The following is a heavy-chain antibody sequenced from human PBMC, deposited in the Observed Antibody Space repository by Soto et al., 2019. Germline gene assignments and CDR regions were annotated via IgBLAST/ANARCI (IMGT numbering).Heavy chain of an antibody. D-gene: IGHD3-16*01. Sequence: VQLVESGGGVAQPGGSLRLSCVASGFTFSSYGIHWVRQAPGKGLEWVALISTDGTEKHYPGSVRGRFTISRDNSKNTLYLQMNSLRTEYTAVYYCVKDGGTLPYLVKYPFDLWCKGTKVTVSS. CDR2: ISTDGTEK. V-gene: IGHV3-30*14. CDR3: VKDGGTLPYLVKYPFDL. J-gene: IGHJ3*01. CDR1: GFTFSSYG.